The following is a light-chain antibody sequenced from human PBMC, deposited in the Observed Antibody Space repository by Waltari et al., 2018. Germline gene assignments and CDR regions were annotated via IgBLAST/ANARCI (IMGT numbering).Light chain of an antibody. V-gene: IGLV1-40*01. CDR3: QSFDSTLSAWV. CDR1: SSHIAAGYD. CDR2: GNE. Sequence: QSVLTQPPSVSGAPGQRVTISCTGSSSHIAAGYDVHWHEQLAGTAHKPHIFGNENRPSGVPDRFSGSKSGTSASLAITGLQAEDEADYYCQSFDSTLSAWVFGGGTKVTVL. J-gene: IGLJ3*02.